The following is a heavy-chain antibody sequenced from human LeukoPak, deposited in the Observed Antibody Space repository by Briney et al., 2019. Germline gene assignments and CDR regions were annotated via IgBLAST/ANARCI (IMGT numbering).Heavy chain of an antibody. D-gene: IGHD3-10*01. V-gene: IGHV4-59*10. CDR2: VYTSGST. CDR1: GGSFSGYY. CDR3: ARAYGSGSYYTDY. Sequence: PSETLSLTCAVYGGSFSGYYWSWIRQPAGKGLEWIGRVYTSGSTNYNPSLKSRVTISVDTSKNQFSLKLSSVTAADTAVYYCARAYGSGSYYTDYWGQGTLVTVSS. J-gene: IGHJ4*02.